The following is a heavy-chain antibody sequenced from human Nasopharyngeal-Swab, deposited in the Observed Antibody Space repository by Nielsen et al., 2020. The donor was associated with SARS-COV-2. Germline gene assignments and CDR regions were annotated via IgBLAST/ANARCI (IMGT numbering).Heavy chain of an antibody. D-gene: IGHD3-10*01. Sequence: WIRQPPGKGLEWVSYISSSSSTIYYADSVKGRFTISRDNAKNSLYLQMNSLRAEDTAVYYCARDYYGSGKGWFDPWGQGTLVTVSS. CDR2: ISSSSSTI. V-gene: IGHV3-48*04. CDR3: ARDYYGSGKGWFDP. J-gene: IGHJ5*02.